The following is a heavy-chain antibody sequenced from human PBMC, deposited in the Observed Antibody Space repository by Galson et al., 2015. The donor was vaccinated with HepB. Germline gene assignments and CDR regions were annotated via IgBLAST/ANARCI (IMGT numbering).Heavy chain of an antibody. V-gene: IGHV1-58*01. CDR1: GFTFTSSA. J-gene: IGHJ6*02. D-gene: IGHD6-13*01. CDR3: AADPGFYAAAGGMDV. CDR2: IVAGSGNT. Sequence: SVKVSCKASGFTFTSSAVQWVRQARGQRLEWIGWIVAGSGNTNYAQKFQERVTITRDMSTSTAYMELSSLRSEDTAVYYCAADPGFYAAAGGMDVWGQGTTVTVSS.